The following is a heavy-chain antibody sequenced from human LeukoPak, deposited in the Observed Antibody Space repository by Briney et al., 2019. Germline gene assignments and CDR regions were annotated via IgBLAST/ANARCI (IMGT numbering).Heavy chain of an antibody. D-gene: IGHD2-2*01. CDR1: GYTFTGYY. J-gene: IGHJ4*02. CDR2: INPNSGGT. V-gene: IGHV1-2*02. Sequence: ASVKVSFKASGYTFTGYYMHWVRQAPGQGLEWMGWINPNSGGTNYAQKFQGRVTMTRDTSISTAYMELSRLRSDDTAVYYCAREGCSSTSCYFDYWGQGTLVTVSS. CDR3: AREGCSSTSCYFDY.